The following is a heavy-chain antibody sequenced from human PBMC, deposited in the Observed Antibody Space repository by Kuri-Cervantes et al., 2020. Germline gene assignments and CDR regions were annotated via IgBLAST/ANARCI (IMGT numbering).Heavy chain of an antibody. CDR3: AKGSGRYTQGYFDY. D-gene: IGHD6-19*01. CDR1: GITFNDYW. J-gene: IGHJ4*02. V-gene: IGHV3-74*01. Sequence: GESLNISCPVSGITFNDYWMHWVRQAPGEGPVWVSRINGDGTSISYADYVKGLFNISRDNAMNTLFLQMNSLRAEDTALYYCAKGSGRYTQGYFDYWGQGTLVTVSS. CDR2: INGDGTSI.